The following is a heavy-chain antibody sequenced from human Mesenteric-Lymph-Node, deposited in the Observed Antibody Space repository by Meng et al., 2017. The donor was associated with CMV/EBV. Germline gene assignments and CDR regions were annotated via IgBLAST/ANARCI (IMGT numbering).Heavy chain of an antibody. CDR3: ARHQRWLKSEGGFNY. J-gene: IGHJ4*02. CDR2: INHSGSN. CDR1: GGSFSGYS. Sequence: QAGEVFLEPAERLSLTCQFYGGSFSGYSWSWIRQPPGKGLERIGEINHSGSNNYNPSLKSRVTISVDTSKNQFSLKLSSVTAADTAVYYCARHQRWLKSEGGFNYWGQGTLVTVSS. D-gene: IGHD4-23*01. V-gene: IGHV4-34*01.